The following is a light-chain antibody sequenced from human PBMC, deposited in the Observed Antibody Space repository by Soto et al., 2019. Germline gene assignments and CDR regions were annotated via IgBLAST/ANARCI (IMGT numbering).Light chain of an antibody. CDR1: RRSVVSYSR. CDR2: EVG. Sequence: QSTVPQPPSVSATRGQSVAFSCTATRRSVVSYSRVSWYQQPPGAYPKHMIYEVGNRPSGVPDRFSGSKSGNTASLTISGLQAEDEADYYCKSYTGSSTYVFGTGTKVTVL. CDR3: KSYTGSSTYV. J-gene: IGLJ1*01. V-gene: IGLV2-18*02.